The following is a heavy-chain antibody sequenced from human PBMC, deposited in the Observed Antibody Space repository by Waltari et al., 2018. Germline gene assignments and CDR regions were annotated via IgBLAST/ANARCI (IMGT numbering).Heavy chain of an antibody. Sequence: QVQLVQSGAEVKKPGSSVKVSCKASGGTFSSYAISWVRPAPGQGLEWMGRIIPIFGTANYAQKFQGRVTITADKSTSTAYMELSSLRSEDTAVYYCATQHDRYFDWLLYRDAFDIWGQGTMVTVSS. CDR2: IIPIFGTA. J-gene: IGHJ3*02. V-gene: IGHV1-69*08. D-gene: IGHD3-9*01. CDR3: ATQHDRYFDWLLYRDAFDI. CDR1: GGTFSSYA.